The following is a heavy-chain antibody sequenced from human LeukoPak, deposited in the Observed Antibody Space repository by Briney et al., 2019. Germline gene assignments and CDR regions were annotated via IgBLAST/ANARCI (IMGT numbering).Heavy chain of an antibody. D-gene: IGHD6-19*01. Sequence: GGSLRLSCAASGFTFSSYGMHWVRQAPGKGLEWVAVILDGGSKKYYADSVKGRFTISRDNSKNTMYLQMNSLRAEDTAVYYCAKSGIAVANNWGQGTLVTVSS. CDR1: GFTFSSYG. CDR3: AKSGIAVANN. J-gene: IGHJ4*02. CDR2: ILDGGSKK. V-gene: IGHV3-30*18.